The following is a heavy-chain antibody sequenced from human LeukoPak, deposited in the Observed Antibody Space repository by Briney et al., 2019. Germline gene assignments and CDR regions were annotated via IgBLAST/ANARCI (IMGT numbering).Heavy chain of an antibody. J-gene: IGHJ4*02. CDR1: GYSISSGYY. Sequence: SETLSLTCVVSGYSISSGYYWGWIRQPPGKGLEWIGEINHSGSTNYNPSLKSRVTISVDTSKNQFSLKLSSVTAADTAVYYCARVLKSGYCSSTSCRNPRFDYWGQGTLVTVSS. CDR3: ARVLKSGYCSSTSCRNPRFDY. CDR2: INHSGST. V-gene: IGHV4-38-2*01. D-gene: IGHD2-2*01.